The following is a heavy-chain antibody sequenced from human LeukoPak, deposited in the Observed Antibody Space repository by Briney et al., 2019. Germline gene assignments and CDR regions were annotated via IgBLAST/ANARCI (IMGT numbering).Heavy chain of an antibody. CDR3: ARPLMYYYGSETYFWFDP. V-gene: IGHV3-7*01. D-gene: IGHD3-10*01. J-gene: IGHJ5*02. Sequence: GGSLRLSCATSAFIFSDYWMSWVRQTPGKGLEWVANIKQDGSEKYYVDSVKGRFTISRDNVKNSLYLQMNSLRAEDTAVYYCARPLMYYYGSETYFWFDPWGQGTPVTVSS. CDR1: AFIFSDYW. CDR2: IKQDGSEK.